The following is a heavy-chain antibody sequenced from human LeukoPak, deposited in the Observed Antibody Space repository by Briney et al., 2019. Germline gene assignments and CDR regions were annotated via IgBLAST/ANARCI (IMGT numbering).Heavy chain of an antibody. D-gene: IGHD3-10*01. Sequence: PSGTLSLTCAVSGGSISSSNWWSWVRQPPGKGLEWIGEIYHSGSTTYNPSLKSRLTMSVDTSKNQFSLKLSSMTAADTAIYYCARDSGTTGEVKFDPWGQGILVTVSS. CDR1: GGSISSSNW. CDR3: ARDSGTTGEVKFDP. J-gene: IGHJ5*02. V-gene: IGHV4-4*02. CDR2: IYHSGST.